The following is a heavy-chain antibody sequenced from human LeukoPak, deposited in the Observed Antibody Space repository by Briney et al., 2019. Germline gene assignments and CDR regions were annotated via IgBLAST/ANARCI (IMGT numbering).Heavy chain of an antibody. V-gene: IGHV3-23*01. CDR2: ISGSGGST. Sequence: GGSLRLSCAASGFTFSSYSMNWVRQAPGKGLEWVSAISGSGGSTYYADSVKGRFTISRDNSKNTLYLQMNSLRAEDTAVYYCAKGDVAGPFFDYWGQGTLVTVSS. D-gene: IGHD6-19*01. CDR1: GFTFSSYS. CDR3: AKGDVAGPFFDY. J-gene: IGHJ4*02.